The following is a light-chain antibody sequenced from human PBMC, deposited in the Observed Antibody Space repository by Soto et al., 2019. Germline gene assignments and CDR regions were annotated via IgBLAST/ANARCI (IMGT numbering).Light chain of an antibody. CDR1: QGINNY. V-gene: IGKV1-5*01. J-gene: IGKJ1*01. CDR2: DAS. CDR3: QQYNSYSPKT. Sequence: DVQLTQSASVLAAYMGHGITIACRASQGINNYLAWYQQKPGKAPKLLIYDASSLESGVPSRFSGSGSGTEFTLTISSLQPDDFATYYCQQYNSYSPKTFGQGTKVEIK.